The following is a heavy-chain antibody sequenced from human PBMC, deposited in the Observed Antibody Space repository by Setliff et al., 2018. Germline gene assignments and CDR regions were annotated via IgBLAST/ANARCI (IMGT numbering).Heavy chain of an antibody. CDR3: ARAGLAAAGTRPSFFDY. J-gene: IGHJ4*02. V-gene: IGHV3-20*04. Sequence: GGSLRLSCAASGFPFSGYAMSWVRQAPGRGLEWVSGISDGSSTSYADSVKGRFTISRDNAKNSLYLQMNSLRAEDTALYYCARAGLAAAGTRPSFFDYWGQGTLVTVSS. CDR1: GFPFSGYA. D-gene: IGHD6-13*01. CDR2: ISDGSST.